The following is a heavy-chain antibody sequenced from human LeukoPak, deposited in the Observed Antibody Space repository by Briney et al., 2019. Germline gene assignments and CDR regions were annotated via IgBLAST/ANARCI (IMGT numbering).Heavy chain of an antibody. CDR3: ARVYCSGGSCYYDY. Sequence: PSETLSLTCTVSGGSVSSGSYYWSWIRQPPGKGLEWIGYIYYSGSTNYNPSLKSRVTISVDTSKNQSSLKLSSVTAADTAVYYCARVYCSGGSCYYDYWGQGTLVTVSS. CDR2: IYYSGST. D-gene: IGHD2-15*01. V-gene: IGHV4-61*01. CDR1: GGSVSSGSYY. J-gene: IGHJ4*02.